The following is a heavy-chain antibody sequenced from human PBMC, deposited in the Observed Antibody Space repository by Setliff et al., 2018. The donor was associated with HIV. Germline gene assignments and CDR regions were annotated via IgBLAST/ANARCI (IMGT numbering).Heavy chain of an antibody. CDR3: ARDFPMIVVVIFKGQNYYGMDV. CDR1: GFPYISYG. CDR2: ISAYNGNT. V-gene: IGHV1-18*01. D-gene: IGHD3-22*01. Sequence: ASVKVSCKASGFPYISYGISWVRQAPGQGLEWMGWISAYNGNTNYAQKLQGRVTMTTDTSTSTAYMELRSLRSDDTAVYYCARDFPMIVVVIFKGQNYYGMDVWGQGTTVTVSS. J-gene: IGHJ6*02.